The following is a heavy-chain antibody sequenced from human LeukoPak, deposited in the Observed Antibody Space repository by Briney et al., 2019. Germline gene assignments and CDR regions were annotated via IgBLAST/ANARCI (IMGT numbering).Heavy chain of an antibody. J-gene: IGHJ4*02. CDR3: ARLDPQLYSSGWYGDY. V-gene: IGHV4-39*01. D-gene: IGHD6-19*01. CDR2: IYYSGST. Sequence: SETLSLTCTVSGGSISSSSYYWGWIRQPPGKGLEWIGSIYYSGSTYYNPSLKSRVTISVDTSKNQFSLKLSSVTAADTAVYYCARLDPQLYSSGWYGDYRGQGTLVTVSS. CDR1: GGSISSSSYY.